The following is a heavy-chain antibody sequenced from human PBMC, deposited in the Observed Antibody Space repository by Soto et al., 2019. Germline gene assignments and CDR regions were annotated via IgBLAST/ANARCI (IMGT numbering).Heavy chain of an antibody. D-gene: IGHD3-3*01. CDR2: ISGGGGST. Sequence: GGSLRLSCATSGFTFSSSVVSWVRQAPGKGLEWVSGISGGGGSTYYADSVKGRFTISRDNSKNTLYLQMNSLRAEDTAVYYCASPNYDFWGSSYSIDYWGQGTLVTVSS. CDR3: ASPNYDFWGSSYSIDY. CDR1: GFTFSSSV. J-gene: IGHJ4*02. V-gene: IGHV3-23*01.